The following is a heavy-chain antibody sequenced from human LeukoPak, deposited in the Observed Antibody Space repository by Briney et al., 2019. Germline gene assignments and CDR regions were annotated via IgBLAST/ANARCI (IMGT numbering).Heavy chain of an antibody. V-gene: IGHV3-49*04. CDR3: SRGPSVATLYYYYMDV. D-gene: IGHD5-12*01. J-gene: IGHJ6*03. CDR2: IRSKGYDGTT. CDR1: GFTFGDYA. Sequence: GGSPRLSCTASGFTFGDYAMSWVRQAPGKGLEWVGFIRSKGYDGTTEYAASVKGRFTISRDDSKSIAYLQMHSLKTEDTAVYYCSRGPSVATLYYYYMDVWGKGTTVTISS.